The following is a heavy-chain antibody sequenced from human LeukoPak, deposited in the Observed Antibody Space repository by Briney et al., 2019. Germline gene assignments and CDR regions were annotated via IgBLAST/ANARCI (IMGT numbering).Heavy chain of an antibody. Sequence: KTSETLSLTCAVSGGSISSSNWWSWVRQPPGRGLEWIGEIYHSGSTNYNPSLKSRVTISVDKSKNQFSLKLSSVTAADTAVYYCARVGIVVVPAAIPDWYFDLWGRGTLVTVSS. J-gene: IGHJ2*01. D-gene: IGHD2-2*01. V-gene: IGHV4-4*02. CDR3: ARVGIVVVPAAIPDWYFDL. CDR2: IYHSGST. CDR1: GGSISSSNW.